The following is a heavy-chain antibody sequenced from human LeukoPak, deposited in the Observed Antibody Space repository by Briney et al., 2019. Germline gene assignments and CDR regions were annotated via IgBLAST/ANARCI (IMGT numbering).Heavy chain of an antibody. CDR1: GYTFSSYW. CDR3: ARGMTSGDS. Sequence: GESLKISCIGSGYTFSSYWIGWVRQMPGKGLEWMGVIYPRDSDTRYSPSFQGQVTISADKSIDTAYLQWSSLKASDTAMYFCARGMTSGDSWGQGTLVTVSS. D-gene: IGHD1-26*01. J-gene: IGHJ5*01. V-gene: IGHV5-51*01. CDR2: IYPRDSDT.